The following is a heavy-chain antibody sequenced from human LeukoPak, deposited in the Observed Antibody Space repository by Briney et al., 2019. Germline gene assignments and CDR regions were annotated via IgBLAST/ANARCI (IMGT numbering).Heavy chain of an antibody. J-gene: IGHJ4*02. CDR3: ARVVRSSGWYGAKGFDY. D-gene: IGHD6-19*01. CDR2: ISSSGSTI. CDR1: GFTFSDYY. Sequence: GGSLRLSCAASGFTFSDYYMSWIRQAPGKGLEWVSYISSSGSTIYCADSVKGRFTISRDNAKNSLYLQMNSLRAEDTAVYHCARVVRSSGWYGAKGFDYWGQGTLVTVSS. V-gene: IGHV3-11*01.